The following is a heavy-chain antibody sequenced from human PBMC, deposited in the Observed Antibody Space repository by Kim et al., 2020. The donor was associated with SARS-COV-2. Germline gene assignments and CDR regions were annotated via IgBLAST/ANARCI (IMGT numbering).Heavy chain of an antibody. J-gene: IGHJ6*02. D-gene: IGHD6-19*01. CDR1: GFTFSSYS. CDR2: ISSSSSTI. Sequence: GGSLRLSCAASGFTFSSYSMNWVRQAPGKGLEWVSYISSSSSTIYYADSVKGRFTISRDNAKNSLYLQMNSLRAEDTAVYYCASTSKGGSGWSYYYYYGMDVWGQGTTVTVSS. CDR3: ASTSKGGSGWSYYYYYGMDV. V-gene: IGHV3-48*04.